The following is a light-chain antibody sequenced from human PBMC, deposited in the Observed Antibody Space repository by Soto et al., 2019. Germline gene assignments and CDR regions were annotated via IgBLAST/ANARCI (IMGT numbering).Light chain of an antibody. Sequence: IRVTTSASAFSPYTGARVTITWRARHGTTSNLAWYQHIPGKAPKLLIYAASTLQTGVPARFSGSGSGTEFTLSVSGLQPEDFATYYCQQYTSYPQTFGQGTKVDIK. CDR1: HGTTSN. CDR2: AAS. CDR3: QQYTSYPQT. V-gene: IGKV1-8*01. J-gene: IGKJ1*01.